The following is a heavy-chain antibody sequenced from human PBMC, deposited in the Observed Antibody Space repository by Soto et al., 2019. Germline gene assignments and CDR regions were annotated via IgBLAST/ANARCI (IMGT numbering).Heavy chain of an antibody. J-gene: IGHJ6*02. V-gene: IGHV4-34*01. D-gene: IGHD3-10*01. Sequence: PSETLSLTCAVYGGSFSGYYWSWIRQPPGKGLEWIGEINHSGSTNYNPSLKSRVTISVDTSKNQFSLKLSSVTAADTAVYYCARGSLRGQLFGMDVWGQGTTVTVSS. CDR2: INHSGST. CDR1: GGSFSGYY. CDR3: ARGSLRGQLFGMDV.